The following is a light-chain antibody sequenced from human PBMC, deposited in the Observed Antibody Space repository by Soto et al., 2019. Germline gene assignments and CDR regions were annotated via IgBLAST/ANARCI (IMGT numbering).Light chain of an antibody. Sequence: QTVVTQEPSFSVSPGGTVTLTCGLSSGSVSTIYYPSWYQQTPGQAPRTLIYRTNTRSSGVPDRFSGSILGNKAALTITGAQADDESDYYCVLYMGSVPVFGGGTKLTVL. V-gene: IGLV8-61*01. CDR3: VLYMGSVPV. CDR2: RTN. CDR1: SGSVSTIYY. J-gene: IGLJ2*01.